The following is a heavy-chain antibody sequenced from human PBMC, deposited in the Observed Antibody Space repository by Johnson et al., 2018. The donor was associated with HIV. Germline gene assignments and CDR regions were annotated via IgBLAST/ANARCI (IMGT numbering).Heavy chain of an antibody. CDR2: IKSKTDGGTK. Sequence: EVRLVESGGGLVQPGGSLRLSCAVSGFTFDNFAMHWVRQAPGKGLEWVGRIKSKTDGGTKDYTAPVKGRFNISRDDSKNTLFLQMSSLKTDDTAVYYCTTAFVIDGFDIWCQGTMVTVSS. V-gene: IGHV3-15*01. CDR1: GFTFDNFA. D-gene: IGHD3-16*02. CDR3: TTAFVIDGFDI. J-gene: IGHJ3*02.